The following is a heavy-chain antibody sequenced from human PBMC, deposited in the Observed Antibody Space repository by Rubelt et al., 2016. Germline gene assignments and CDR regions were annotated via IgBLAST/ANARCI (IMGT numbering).Heavy chain of an antibody. V-gene: IGHV4-34*01. J-gene: IGHJ2*01. D-gene: IGHD4-17*01. Sequence: QVQLQESGPGLVKPSETLSLTCAVYGGSFSGYYWSWIRQPPGKGLEWIGEINHSGSTNYNPSLKSRVTISVDTSKNQFSLKLSSVTAADTAVYYCARGGGDYWNWYFDLWGRGTLVTVSS. CDR1: GGSFSGYY. CDR3: ARGGGDYWNWYFDL. CDR2: INHSGST.